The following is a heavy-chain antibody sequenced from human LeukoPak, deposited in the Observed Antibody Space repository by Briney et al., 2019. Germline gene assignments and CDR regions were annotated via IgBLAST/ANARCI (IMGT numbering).Heavy chain of an antibody. D-gene: IGHD6-13*01. CDR1: GFTFSSYG. V-gene: IGHV3-33*01. J-gene: IGHJ4*02. Sequence: GRSLRLSCAASGFTFSSYGMHWVRQAPGKGLEWVAVIWYDGSNKYYADSVKGRFTISRDNSKNTLYLQMNSLRAEDTAVYYCARDAAGLYFDYWGQGTLVTVSS. CDR3: ARDAAGLYFDY. CDR2: IWYDGSNK.